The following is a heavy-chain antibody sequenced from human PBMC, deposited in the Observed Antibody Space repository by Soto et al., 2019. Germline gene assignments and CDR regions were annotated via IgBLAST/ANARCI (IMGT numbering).Heavy chain of an antibody. J-gene: IGHJ4*02. D-gene: IGHD3-10*01. CDR2: IYYSGST. CDR1: GGSISSSSYY. CDR3: ARSYGSGSYYNVEESFYFDY. Sequence: SETLSLTCTVSGGSISSSSYYWGWIRQPPGKGLEWIGSIYYSGSTYYNPSLKSRVTISVDKSKNQFSLKLSSVTAADTAVYYCARSYGSGSYYNVEESFYFDYWGQGTLVTVSS. V-gene: IGHV4-39*01.